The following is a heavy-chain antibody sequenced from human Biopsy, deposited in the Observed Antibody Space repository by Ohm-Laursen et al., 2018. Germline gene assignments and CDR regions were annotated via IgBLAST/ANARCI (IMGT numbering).Heavy chain of an antibody. V-gene: IGHV3-53*01. J-gene: IGHJ4*02. Sequence: SLRLSCTATGFDFSDYSMTWVRQAPGKGLDWVSIIFAGGGRTYYADSVKGRFTISRDISENTVSLQMNSLRAEDTAVYYCARAYPPPGRRLVVVAGDFDCWGQGTRVTVSS. CDR1: GFDFSDYS. D-gene: IGHD2-15*01. CDR3: ARAYPPPGRRLVVVAGDFDC. CDR2: IFAGGGRT.